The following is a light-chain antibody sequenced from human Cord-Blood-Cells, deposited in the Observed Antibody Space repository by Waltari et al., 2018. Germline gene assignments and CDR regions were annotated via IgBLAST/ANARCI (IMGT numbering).Light chain of an antibody. V-gene: IGLV2-14*01. CDR1: SSDVGGYNY. CDR2: DVS. J-gene: IGLJ2*01. CDR3: SSYTSNVV. Sequence: QSALTQPASVSGSPGQSITISCTGTSSDVGGYNYVSWYQQHPGKAPKLMIYDVSNRPSGVSYRFSGSKSGNTASLTISGLQAEDEADYYCSSYTSNVVFGGGTKLTVL.